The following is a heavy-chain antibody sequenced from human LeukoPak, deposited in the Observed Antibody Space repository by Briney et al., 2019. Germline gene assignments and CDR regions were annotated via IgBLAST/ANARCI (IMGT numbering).Heavy chain of an antibody. Sequence: PSETLSLTCTVSGGSISSSSYYWGWSRQPPGKGLEWIGSIYYSGSTYYNPPLKSRVTISVDTSKNQFSLKLSSVTAADTAVYYCARRTQSGYYFDYWGQGTLVTVSS. CDR1: GGSISSSSYY. D-gene: IGHD1-26*01. CDR3: ARRTQSGYYFDY. V-gene: IGHV4-39*01. CDR2: IYYSGST. J-gene: IGHJ4*02.